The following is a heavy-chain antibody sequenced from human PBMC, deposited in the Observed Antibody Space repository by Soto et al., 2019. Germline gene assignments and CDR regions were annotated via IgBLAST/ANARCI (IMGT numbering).Heavy chain of an antibody. D-gene: IGHD3-3*01. Sequence: ASETLSLTCTVSGGSISGYYWSWIRQPPGKRLEWIGYIYYSGSTDYNPSLKSRVTISVDTSKQQFSLKLSYVTAADTAVYYCARGSSYDFWSGYYFDYWGQGTLVTVSS. CDR3: ARGSSYDFWSGYYFDY. CDR2: IYYSGST. J-gene: IGHJ4*02. CDR1: GGSISGYY. V-gene: IGHV4-59*01.